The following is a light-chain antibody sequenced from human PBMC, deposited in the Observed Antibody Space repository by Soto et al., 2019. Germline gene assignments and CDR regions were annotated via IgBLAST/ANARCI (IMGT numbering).Light chain of an antibody. Sequence: EIVLTQSPGTLSLSPGERATLSCRASQSVSSSYLAWYQQKPGQAPRLLIYGASSRATGIPDRFSGSGSETDFTLTISRLEPKDFAVYYCQQYGTSPFTFGGGTKVEIQ. CDR2: GAS. CDR1: QSVSSSY. V-gene: IGKV3-20*01. CDR3: QQYGTSPFT. J-gene: IGKJ4*01.